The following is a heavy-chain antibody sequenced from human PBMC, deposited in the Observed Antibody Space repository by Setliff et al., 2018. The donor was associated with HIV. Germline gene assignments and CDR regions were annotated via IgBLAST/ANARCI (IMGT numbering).Heavy chain of an antibody. CDR1: GGSISGYY. Sequence: SETLSLTCTVSGGSISGYYWSWIRQPPGKGLEWIGYVYSSGSTNYNPSLNSGVTILVDTPQKQFSLRLTSVTAADTAVYYCARGRDSSSWEYHYIDVWGKGTTVTVSS. J-gene: IGHJ6*03. D-gene: IGHD6-13*01. CDR3: ARGRDSSSWEYHYIDV. V-gene: IGHV4-59*12. CDR2: VYSSGST.